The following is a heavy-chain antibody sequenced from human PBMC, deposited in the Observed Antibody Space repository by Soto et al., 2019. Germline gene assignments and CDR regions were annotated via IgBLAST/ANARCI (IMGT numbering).Heavy chain of an antibody. CDR3: ARAVTTISYYYGMDV. D-gene: IGHD4-4*01. J-gene: IGHJ6*02. Sequence: QVQLQESGPGLVKPSQTLSLTCTVSGGSISSGGYYWSWIRQHPGKGLGWIGYIYYSGSTYYNPSLKSRVTIAVDMYKNQFSPGVSSVTAADTAVYYCARAVTTISYYYGMDVWGQGTTVTVSS. CDR1: GGSISSGGYY. CDR2: IYYSGST. V-gene: IGHV4-31*03.